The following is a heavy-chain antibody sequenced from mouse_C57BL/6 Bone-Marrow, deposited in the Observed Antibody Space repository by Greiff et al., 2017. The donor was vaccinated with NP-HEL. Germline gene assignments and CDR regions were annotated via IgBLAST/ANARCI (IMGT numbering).Heavy chain of an antibody. CDR3: ARHYDYDGTFAY. J-gene: IGHJ3*01. V-gene: IGHV1-18*01. CDR2: INPNNGGT. Sequence: EVQLQQSGPELVKPGASVKIPCKASGYTFTDYNMDWVKQSHGKSLEWIGDINPNNGGTIYNQKFKGKATLTVDKSSSTAYMELRSLTSEDTAVYYCARHYDYDGTFAYWGQGTLVTVSA. CDR1: GYTFTDYN. D-gene: IGHD2-4*01.